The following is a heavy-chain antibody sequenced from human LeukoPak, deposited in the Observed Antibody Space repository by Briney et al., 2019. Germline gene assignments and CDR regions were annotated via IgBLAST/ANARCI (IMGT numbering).Heavy chain of an antibody. D-gene: IGHD3-10*01. CDR3: ARTTTVRGTYYMDV. Sequence: SETLSLTCTVSGGSISSYYWSWIRQPAGKGLEWIGYIYYSGYTNYNPSLKSRVTISVDTSKNQFSLKLSSVTAADTAVYYCARTTTVRGTYYMDVWGKGTTVTISS. CDR1: GGSISSYY. V-gene: IGHV4-59*01. CDR2: IYYSGYT. J-gene: IGHJ6*03.